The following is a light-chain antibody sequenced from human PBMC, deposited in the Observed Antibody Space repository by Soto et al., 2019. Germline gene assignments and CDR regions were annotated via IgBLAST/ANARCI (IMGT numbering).Light chain of an antibody. J-gene: IGLJ3*02. V-gene: IGLV2-23*02. Sequence: QTVVTQPASVSGSPGQSITITCTGTSSDVGTYNIVSWYQQYPGKAPKVVISEVTKRPSGISDRFSGSKSGNMASLTISGLQPEDEADYYCRSYAGTGTWVFGGGTKVTVL. CDR3: RSYAGTGTWV. CDR1: SSDVGTYNI. CDR2: EVT.